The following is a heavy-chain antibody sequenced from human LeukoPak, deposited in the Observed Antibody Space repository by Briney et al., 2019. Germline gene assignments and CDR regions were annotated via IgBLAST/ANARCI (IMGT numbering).Heavy chain of an antibody. CDR2: ISAAGDT. CDR3: VALGDRIY. J-gene: IGHJ4*02. Sequence: PGGSLRLSCAASGFTFSSYDMHWVRQATGKGLEWVSAISAAGDTYYLDSVKGRFTISRENARNSLYLQMNSLRAGDTAVYYCVALGDRIYWGQGTPVTVSS. V-gene: IGHV3-13*01. CDR1: GFTFSSYD. D-gene: IGHD2-21*02.